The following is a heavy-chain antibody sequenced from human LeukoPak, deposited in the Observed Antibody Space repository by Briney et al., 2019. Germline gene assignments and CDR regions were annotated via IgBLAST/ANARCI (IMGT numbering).Heavy chain of an antibody. Sequence: SETLSLTCAVSGGSINSHYWGWIRQPPGKGLQWIGDIYYTGKNNYNPSLKSRFTISLDTSKDHLSLNLTSVVAADTAIYYCVRRDTGWNYFDYWGQGILVTVSS. J-gene: IGHJ4*02. D-gene: IGHD6-19*01. CDR2: IYYTGKN. V-gene: IGHV4-59*08. CDR1: GGSINSHY. CDR3: VRRDTGWNYFDY.